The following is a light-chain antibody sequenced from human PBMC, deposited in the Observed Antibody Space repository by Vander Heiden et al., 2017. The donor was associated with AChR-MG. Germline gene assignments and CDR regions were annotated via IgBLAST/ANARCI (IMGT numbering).Light chain of an antibody. CDR3: QSYDSGLSGYV. CDR1: SSNIGANCD. J-gene: IGLJ1*01. Sequence: QSVLTQPPSVSGAPGPRVTISCTGSSSNIGANCDVHWYQHLPGTAPKLLIYGNTNRPSGVPDRFSGSKSGTSASLAITGLQAEDEADYYCQSYDSGLSGYVFGTGTKVTVL. CDR2: GNT. V-gene: IGLV1-40*01.